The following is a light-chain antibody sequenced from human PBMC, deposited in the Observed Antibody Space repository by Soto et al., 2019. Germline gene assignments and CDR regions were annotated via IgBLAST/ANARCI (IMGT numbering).Light chain of an antibody. V-gene: IGKV3-20*01. J-gene: IGKJ2*01. Sequence: EIVLTQSPGTLSLSPGERATLSCRASQSVSSSYLAWYQQKPGQAPSLLIYGASSRATGIPDRFSGSGSGTDFTLTISRLEPEDLAVYYCQQYGSSPPYTFGQGTKLEIK. CDR3: QQYGSSPPYT. CDR1: QSVSSSY. CDR2: GAS.